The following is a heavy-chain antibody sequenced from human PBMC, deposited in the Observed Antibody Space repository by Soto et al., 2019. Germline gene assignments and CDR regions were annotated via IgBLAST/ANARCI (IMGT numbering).Heavy chain of an antibody. Sequence: LETLSLTCTVSGGSISSYYWSWILQPPGKGLEWIGYIYYSGSTNYNPSLKSRVTISVDTSKNQFSLKLSSVTAADTAVYYCERLLGSYQDAFDIWGQGTMVTVSS. J-gene: IGHJ3*02. CDR3: ERLLGSYQDAFDI. CDR1: GGSISSYY. CDR2: IYYSGST. V-gene: IGHV4-59*08. D-gene: IGHD1-26*01.